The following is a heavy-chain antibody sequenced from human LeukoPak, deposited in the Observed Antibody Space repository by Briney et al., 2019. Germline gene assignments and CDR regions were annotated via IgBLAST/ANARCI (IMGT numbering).Heavy chain of an antibody. CDR2: INPNSGGT. CDR3: ARDRQWLGFDY. CDR1: GYTFTSYD. D-gene: IGHD6-19*01. V-gene: IGHV1-2*02. J-gene: IGHJ4*02. Sequence: ASVKVSCKASGYTFTSYDINWVRQAPGQGLEWMGWINPNSGGTNYAQKFQGRVTMTRDTSISTAYMELSRLRSDDTAVYYCARDRQWLGFDYWGQGTLVTVSS.